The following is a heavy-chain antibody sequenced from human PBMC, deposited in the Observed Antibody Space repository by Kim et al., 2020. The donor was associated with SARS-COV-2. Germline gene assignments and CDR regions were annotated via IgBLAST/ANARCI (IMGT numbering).Heavy chain of an antibody. J-gene: IGHJ5*02. V-gene: IGHV4-39*02. CDR3: ARLRSGVGWFDP. D-gene: IGHD5-12*01. Sequence: YYPLSLKSRVTISVDTSNNHFSLRLSSVTAADTAVYYCARLRSGVGWFDPWGQGTLVTVSS.